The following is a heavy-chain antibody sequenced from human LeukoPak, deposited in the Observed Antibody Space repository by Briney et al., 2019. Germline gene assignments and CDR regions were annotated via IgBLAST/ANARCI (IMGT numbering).Heavy chain of an antibody. V-gene: IGHV1-69*04. CDR2: IIPILGIA. CDR3: ARAWDTMVRGVIIGY. CDR1: GGTFSSYA. D-gene: IGHD3-10*01. Sequence: SVKVSCKASGGTFSSYAISWVRQAPGQGLEWMGRIIPILGIANYAQKFQGRVTITADKSTSTAYMELSSLRSEDTAVYYCARAWDTMVRGVIIGYWGQGTLVTVSS. J-gene: IGHJ4*02.